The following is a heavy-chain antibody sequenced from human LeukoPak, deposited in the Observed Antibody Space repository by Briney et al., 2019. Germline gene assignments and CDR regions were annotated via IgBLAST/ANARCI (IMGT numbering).Heavy chain of an antibody. CDR1: GFIFSSYW. V-gene: IGHV3-7*01. Sequence: GGSLRPSCAASGFIFSSYWMSWVRQAPGKGLEWVANIKQDGSEKYYVDSVKGRFTISRDNAKNSLYLQMNSLRAEDTAVYYCARDITYRTDYWGQGTLVTVSS. J-gene: IGHJ4*02. CDR2: IKQDGSEK. CDR3: ARDITYRTDY.